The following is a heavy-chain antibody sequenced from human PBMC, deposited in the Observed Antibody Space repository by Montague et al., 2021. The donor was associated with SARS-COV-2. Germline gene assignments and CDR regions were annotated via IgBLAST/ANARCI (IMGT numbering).Heavy chain of an antibody. J-gene: IGHJ5*02. CDR1: GGSISSYY. CDR3: ARLEAGDCSGGSCYSSWFDP. D-gene: IGHD2-15*01. CDR2: IYYSGNT. Sequence: SETLSLTCTVSGGSISSYYWSWIRQPPGKGLEWIGYIYYSGNTNYNPSLKSRVTISVDTSKNQFSLKLTSVTAADTAVYHCARLEAGDCSGGSCYSSWFDPWGQGTLVTVSS. V-gene: IGHV4-59*08.